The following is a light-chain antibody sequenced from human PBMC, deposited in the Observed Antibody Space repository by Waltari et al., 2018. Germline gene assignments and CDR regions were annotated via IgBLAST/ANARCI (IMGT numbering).Light chain of an antibody. Sequence: DIQMTQSPSSLSASVGDRVTITCRASPGISNSLAWYQQKPGKAPKLLLYAASRLENGVPSRFSCNGSGTDYTLTISSLQPEDFATYYCQQYYSIALNFGGGTKVEIK. J-gene: IGKJ4*01. CDR2: AAS. V-gene: IGKV1-NL1*01. CDR3: QQYYSIALN. CDR1: PGISNS.